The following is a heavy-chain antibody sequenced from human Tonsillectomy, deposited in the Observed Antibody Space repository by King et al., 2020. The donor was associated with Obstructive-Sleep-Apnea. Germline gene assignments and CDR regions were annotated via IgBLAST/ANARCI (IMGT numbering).Heavy chain of an antibody. D-gene: IGHD6-19*01. J-gene: IGHJ4*02. Sequence: QLVQSGAEVKKPGASVKVSCKASGYTFTGHYMHWVRQAPGQGLEWMGWINPNSGDTNYAQKFQGRVTMTRETSISTAYMELSRLRSDDTAVYYCASRPNSGWLYWGQGTLVTVSS. V-gene: IGHV1-2*02. CDR3: ASRPNSGWLY. CDR2: INPNSGDT. CDR1: GYTFTGHY.